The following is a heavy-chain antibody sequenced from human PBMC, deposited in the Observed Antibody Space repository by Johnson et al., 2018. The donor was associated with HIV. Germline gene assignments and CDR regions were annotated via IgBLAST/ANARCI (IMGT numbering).Heavy chain of an antibody. D-gene: IGHD2-2*01. CDR2: IGWNGGDT. CDR3: ARGKGASVGLDAFDI. Sequence: MLLVESGGGLVQPGGSLRLSCVVSGFTFRSYWMTWVRQAPGKVLEWVSGIGWNGGDTGYADSVRGRFTISRDNAKNSLYLQTNSLRVEDTAFYYCARGKGASVGLDAFDIWGQGTMVTVSS. V-gene: IGHV3-20*04. J-gene: IGHJ3*02. CDR1: GFTFRSYW.